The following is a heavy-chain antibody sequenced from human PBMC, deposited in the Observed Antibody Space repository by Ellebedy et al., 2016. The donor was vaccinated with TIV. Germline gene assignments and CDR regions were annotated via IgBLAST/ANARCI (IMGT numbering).Heavy chain of an antibody. J-gene: IGHJ6*02. CDR2: IYYSGST. CDR3: ARHTIFGVGVYYYGMDV. D-gene: IGHD3-3*01. Sequence: SETLSLXCTVSGGSISSGGYYWSWIRQPPGKGLEWIGYIYYSGSTNYNPSLKSRVTISVDKSKNQFSLKLSSVTAADTAVYYCARHTIFGVGVYYYGMDVWGQGTTVTVSS. V-gene: IGHV4-61*05. CDR1: GGSISSGGYY.